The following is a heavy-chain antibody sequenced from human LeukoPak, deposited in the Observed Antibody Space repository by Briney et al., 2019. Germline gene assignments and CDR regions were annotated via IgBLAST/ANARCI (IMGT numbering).Heavy chain of an antibody. J-gene: IGHJ4*02. V-gene: IGHV4-34*01. Sequence: SETLSLTCAVYVGPFRGSYWSWFRHPPGKGLEWIGEINNSGSTNYNPSLKSRVTISVDTSKNQFSLKLTSVTAATPSLYSFPRGRYHSSRSSIEHPFAYSGAGTLVTASS. CDR2: INNSGST. CDR3: PRGRYHSSRSSIEHPFAY. D-gene: IGHD3-22*01. CDR1: VGPFRGSY.